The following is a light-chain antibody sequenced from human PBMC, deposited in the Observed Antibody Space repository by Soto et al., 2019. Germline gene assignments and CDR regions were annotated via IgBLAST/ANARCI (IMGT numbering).Light chain of an antibody. V-gene: IGLV1-40*01. CDR3: QSYDSSLSGWV. J-gene: IGLJ3*02. Sequence: QSVLTQPPSVCGAPGQRVTISCTGSSSNIGAGYDVHWYQQLPGTAPKLLIYDNNNRPSGVPDRFSGSESGTSASLAITGLQAEDEADYYCQSYDSSLSGWVFGGGTKVTVL. CDR2: DNN. CDR1: SSNIGAGYD.